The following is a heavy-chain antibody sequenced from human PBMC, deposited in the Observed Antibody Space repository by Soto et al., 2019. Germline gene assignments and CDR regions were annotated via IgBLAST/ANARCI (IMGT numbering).Heavy chain of an antibody. CDR2: IYYSGST. V-gene: IGHV4-59*01. D-gene: IGHD2-8*01. Sequence: SETLSLTCTVSGGSISSYYWSWIRQPPGKGLEWIGYIYYSGSTNYNPSLKSRVTISVDTSKNQFSLKLSSVTAADTAVYYCARVCCTNGVCFVFDYWGQGTLVTVSS. CDR3: ARVCCTNGVCFVFDY. J-gene: IGHJ4*02. CDR1: GGSISSYY.